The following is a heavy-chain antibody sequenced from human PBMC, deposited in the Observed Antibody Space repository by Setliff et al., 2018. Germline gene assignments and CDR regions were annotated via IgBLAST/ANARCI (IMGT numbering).Heavy chain of an antibody. Sequence: SGPTLVNPTETLTLTCTISGFSLSDGRVGVTWIRQPPGKALEWLATIYWNDDKRYSPSLENRLAITKDTSKNQVVLTMTNMDPVDTATYYCAHRRSYNSGGGAFDYWGQGTLVTVSS. J-gene: IGHJ4*02. D-gene: IGHD3-22*01. CDR3: AHRRSYNSGGGAFDY. V-gene: IGHV2-5*01. CDR2: IYWNDDK. CDR1: GFSLSDGRVG.